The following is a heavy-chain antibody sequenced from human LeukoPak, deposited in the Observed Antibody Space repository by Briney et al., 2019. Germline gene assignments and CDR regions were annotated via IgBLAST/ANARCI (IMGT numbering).Heavy chain of an antibody. CDR2: TSHCDSP. D-gene: IGHD3-10*01. V-gene: IGHV4-38-2*02. CDR3: ARDTYYYGSGRKIYGMDV. Sequence: TSETLSLTCSVSGMSITSRHYWGWIRQTPGKGLEWIGSTSHCDSPYYNPSLKSRVTISVDTSKNQFSLKLSSVTAADTAVYYCARDTYYYGSGRKIYGMDVWGQGTTVTVSS. CDR1: GMSITSRHY. J-gene: IGHJ6*02.